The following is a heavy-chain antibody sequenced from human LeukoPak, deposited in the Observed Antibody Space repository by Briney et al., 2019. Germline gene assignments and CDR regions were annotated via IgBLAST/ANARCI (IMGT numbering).Heavy chain of an antibody. CDR3: AKDRAAYCSGASCYSVDH. CDR2: ISGSGGST. Sequence: GGSLRLSCAASGFSFSRFAMRWVRQAPGKGLEWVSTISGSGGSTYYADSVKGRFTISRDNSKNTLYLQMNSLGAEDTAVYYCAKDRAAYCSGASCYSVDHWGQGTLVTVSS. V-gene: IGHV3-23*01. D-gene: IGHD2-15*01. CDR1: GFSFSRFA. J-gene: IGHJ4*02.